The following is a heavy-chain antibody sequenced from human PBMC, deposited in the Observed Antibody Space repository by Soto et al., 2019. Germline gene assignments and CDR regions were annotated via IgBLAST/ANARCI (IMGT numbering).Heavy chain of an antibody. D-gene: IGHD4-17*01. CDR1: GFSLSTSGVG. CDR3: AHRGGDYVRY. CDR2: IYWDDDN. Sequence: QITLKESGTTLVKPTQTLTLTCTVSGFSLSTSGVGVHWIRQPPGKALEWLGIIYWDDDNRYSPSLKSRLTITKDTSKNQVVLTMTNMDPVDTATYYCAHRGGDYVRYWGQGTLVTVSS. J-gene: IGHJ4*02. V-gene: IGHV2-5*02.